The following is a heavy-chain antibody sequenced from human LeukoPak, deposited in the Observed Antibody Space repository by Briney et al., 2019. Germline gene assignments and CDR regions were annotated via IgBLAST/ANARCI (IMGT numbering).Heavy chain of an antibody. CDR3: ARLTKNDSGSFRFGKKKRGYMDV. Sequence: SETLSLTCTVSGGSISSYYWSWIRQPPGKGLEWIGYIYHSGSTNHNPSLKSRVTISVDTSKNQFSLKLSSVTAADTAVYYCARLTKNDSGSFRFGKKKRGYMDVWGKGTTVTISS. V-gene: IGHV4-59*01. CDR2: IYHSGST. CDR1: GGSISSYY. D-gene: IGHD3-10*01. J-gene: IGHJ6*03.